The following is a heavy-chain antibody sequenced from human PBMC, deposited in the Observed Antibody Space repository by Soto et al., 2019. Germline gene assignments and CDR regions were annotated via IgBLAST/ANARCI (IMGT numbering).Heavy chain of an antibody. CDR1: GFTVSSNY. CDR2: IYSGGST. V-gene: IGHV3-66*01. D-gene: IGHD4-17*01. CDR3: ARDSYGDLDAFDI. J-gene: IGHJ3*02. Sequence: GGSLRLSCAASGFTVSSNYMSWVRQAPGKGLEWVSVIYSGGSTYYADSVKGRFTISRDNSKNTLYLQMNSLRAEDTAVYYCARDSYGDLDAFDIWGQGTMVTVSS.